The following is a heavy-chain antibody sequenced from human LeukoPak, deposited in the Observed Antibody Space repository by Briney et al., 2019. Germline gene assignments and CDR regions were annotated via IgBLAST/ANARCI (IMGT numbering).Heavy chain of an antibody. CDR2: ISSSGSTI. D-gene: IGHD4-17*01. CDR1: GFTFSSYA. CDR3: AREYGESFDY. J-gene: IGHJ4*02. V-gene: IGHV3-48*03. Sequence: GGSLRLSCAASGFTFSSYAMSWVRQAPGKGLEWVSAISSSGSTIYYADSVKGRFTISRDNAKNSLYLQMNSLRAEDTAVYYCAREYGESFDYWGQGTLVTVSS.